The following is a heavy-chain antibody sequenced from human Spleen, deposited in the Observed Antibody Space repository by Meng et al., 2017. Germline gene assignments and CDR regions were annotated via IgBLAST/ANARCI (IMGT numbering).Heavy chain of an antibody. CDR1: GFTFSDYY. Sequence: GGSLRLSCAASGFTFSDYYMSWIRQAPGKGLEWVSSISGSGRSTYYADSVKGRFTISRDNSKNTLYLLMNSLRAEDTALYFCAKDLKVSSVAVGEAFDIWGQGTMVTVSS. CDR2: ISGSGRST. V-gene: IGHV3-23*01. CDR3: AKDLKVSSVAVGEAFDI. J-gene: IGHJ3*02. D-gene: IGHD6-19*01.